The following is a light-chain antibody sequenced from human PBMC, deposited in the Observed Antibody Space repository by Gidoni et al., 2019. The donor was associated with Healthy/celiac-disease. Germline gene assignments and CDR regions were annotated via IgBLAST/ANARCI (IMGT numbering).Light chain of an antibody. CDR2: DAS. V-gene: IGKV1-33*01. CDR1: HDISNY. CDR3: QQYDNLPYT. J-gene: IGKJ2*01. Sequence: DIQMTRSPSSLSASVGDRVTITCQASHDISNYLNWYQQKPGKAPKLLIYDASNLETGVPSRFSGSGSGTDFTFTISSLQPEDIATYYCQQYDNLPYTFGQGTKLEIK.